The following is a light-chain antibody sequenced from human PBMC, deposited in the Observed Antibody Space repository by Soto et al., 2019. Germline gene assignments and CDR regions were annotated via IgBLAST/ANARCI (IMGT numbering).Light chain of an antibody. CDR3: QQSYSTPLT. CDR2: DAS. J-gene: IGKJ4*01. CDR1: QSITTW. V-gene: IGKV1-39*01. Sequence: DIQMTQSPSTLSASVGDRVVITCRASQSITTWLAWYQQKPAKAPKLLIYDASSLESGVPSRFSGSGSGTDFTLTISSLQPEDFATYYCQQSYSTPLTFGGGTKVDIK.